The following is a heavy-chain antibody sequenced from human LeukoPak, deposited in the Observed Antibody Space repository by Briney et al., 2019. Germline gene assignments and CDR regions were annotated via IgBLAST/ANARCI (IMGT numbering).Heavy chain of an antibody. V-gene: IGHV3-53*01. CDR2: IYGGGTT. D-gene: IGHD6-19*01. CDR1: GFTVSNSY. Sequence: GRSLRLSCAASGFTVSNSYVSWVRQAPGKGLEWVSIIYGGGTTYYADSVKGRFTISRDSSKNTLYLQMYSLRAEDTAVYYCARAPGWGNFDYWGQGTLVTVSS. J-gene: IGHJ4*02. CDR3: ARAPGWGNFDY.